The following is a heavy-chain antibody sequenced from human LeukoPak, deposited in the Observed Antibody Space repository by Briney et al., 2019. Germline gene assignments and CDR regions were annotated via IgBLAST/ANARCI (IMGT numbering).Heavy chain of an antibody. CDR3: ARVHTRRGYSYGPADY. Sequence: ASVKVSCKASGFTFTNYYIHWVRQAPGQGLEWMGVVNPTGGSTGYTQKFQGRVTMTRDTSTNTVYMELSSLRSEDTAVYYCARVHTRRGYSYGPADYWGQGTLVTVSS. CDR2: VNPTGGST. V-gene: IGHV1-46*01. CDR1: GFTFTNYY. D-gene: IGHD5-18*01. J-gene: IGHJ4*02.